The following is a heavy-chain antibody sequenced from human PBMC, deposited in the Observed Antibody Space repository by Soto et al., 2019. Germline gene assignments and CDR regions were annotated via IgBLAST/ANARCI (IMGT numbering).Heavy chain of an antibody. J-gene: IGHJ6*02. CDR3: ARLLRHNYYGMDV. V-gene: IGHV4-39*01. D-gene: IGHD5-12*01. CDR1: GGSISSSSYY. CDR2: IYYSGST. Sequence: SETLSLTCTVSGGSISSSSYYWGWIRQPPGKGLEWIGSIYYSGSTYYNPSLKNQVTISVDTSKNLFSLKLSSVTAADTAVYYCARLLRHNYYGMDVWGQGTTVT.